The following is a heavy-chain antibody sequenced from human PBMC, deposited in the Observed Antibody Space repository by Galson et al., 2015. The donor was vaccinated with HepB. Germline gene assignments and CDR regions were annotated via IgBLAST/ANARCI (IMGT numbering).Heavy chain of an antibody. D-gene: IGHD6-6*01. V-gene: IGHV2-5*01. CDR3: APSLPGSSVSCYYYYMDV. Sequence: PALVKPTPTLALTCTFSGFSLSTSGVGVGWIRQPPGKALEWLALIYWNDDKRYSPSLKSRLTITKDTSKNQVVLTMTNMDPVDTATYYCAPSLPGSSVSCYYYYMDVWGKGTTVTVSS. CDR1: GFSLSTSGVG. J-gene: IGHJ6*03. CDR2: IYWNDDK.